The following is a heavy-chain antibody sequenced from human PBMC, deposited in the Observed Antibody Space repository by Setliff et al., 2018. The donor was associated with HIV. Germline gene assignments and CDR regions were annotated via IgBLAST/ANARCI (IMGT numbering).Heavy chain of an antibody. J-gene: IGHJ6*03. CDR2: IYYSGGT. CDR3: ARVVYTYYYMDV. CDR1: GASISRGNYY. Sequence: SETLSLTCTVSGASISRGNYYWTWIRQRPGKGLEWIAFIYYSGGTYYSPSLKSRLMISVDTSKNQFSLNMTSVTAADTAVYFCARVVYTYYYMDVWGKGTTVTVS. V-gene: IGHV4-30-4*08. D-gene: IGHD4-4*01.